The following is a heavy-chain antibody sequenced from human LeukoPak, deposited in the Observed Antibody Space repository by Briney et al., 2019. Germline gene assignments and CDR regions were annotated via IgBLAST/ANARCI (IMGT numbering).Heavy chain of an antibody. D-gene: IGHD4-17*01. CDR1: GFTFDDYA. CDR2: ISWNSGSI. V-gene: IGHV3-9*01. Sequence: GRSLRLSCAASGFTFDDYAMHWVRQAPGKGLEWVSGISWNSGSIGYADSVKGRFAISRDNSKNTLYLQMNSLRAEDTAVYYCARDPGGAYGDYYFDYWGQGTLVTVSS. CDR3: ARDPGGAYGDYYFDY. J-gene: IGHJ4*02.